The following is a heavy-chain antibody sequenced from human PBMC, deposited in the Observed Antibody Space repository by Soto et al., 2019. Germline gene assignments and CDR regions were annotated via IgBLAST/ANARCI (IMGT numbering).Heavy chain of an antibody. V-gene: IGHV1-18*01. J-gene: IGHJ6*02. CDR3: AREGPAPYYYYGMDV. Sequence: QVQLVQSRGEVKKPGASVKVSCKTSGYSFTTYGISWVRQAPGQGLEWMGWISGYNGNTNYVQKLQGRVTMTTDTSTSTAYMELRSLRSDDTAVYYCAREGPAPYYYYGMDVWGQGSTVTVSS. CDR1: GYSFTTYG. CDR2: ISGYNGNT.